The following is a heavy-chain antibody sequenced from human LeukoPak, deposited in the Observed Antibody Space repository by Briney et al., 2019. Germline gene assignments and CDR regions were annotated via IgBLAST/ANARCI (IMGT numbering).Heavy chain of an antibody. V-gene: IGHV3-74*01. CDR1: GFTFSSYW. Sequence: PGGSLRLSCAASGFTFSSYWMHWVRQGPGEGLVWVSRIKGDGSSTTYAGSVKGRFTVSRDNAKNTLYLQMNSLRVDDTAVYFCARGPYDPSENNRGFDSWGQGTLVTVSS. CDR2: IKGDGSST. J-gene: IGHJ4*02. D-gene: IGHD3-22*01. CDR3: ARGPYDPSENNRGFDS.